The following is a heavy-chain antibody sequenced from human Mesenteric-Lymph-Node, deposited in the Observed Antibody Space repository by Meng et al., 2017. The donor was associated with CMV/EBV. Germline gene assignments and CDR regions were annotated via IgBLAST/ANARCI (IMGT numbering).Heavy chain of an antibody. CDR2: ISAYNGNT. D-gene: IGHD2-2*01. CDR3: ARVGDIVVVPAAAWMFDYYYGMDV. Sequence: ASVKVSCKASGYTFTSYGISWVRQAPGQGLEWMGWISAYNGNTNYAQKLHGRVTMTTDTSTSTAYMELRSLRSDDTAVYYCARVGDIVVVPAAAWMFDYYYGMDVWGQGTTVTVSS. V-gene: IGHV1-18*01. J-gene: IGHJ6*02. CDR1: GYTFTSYG.